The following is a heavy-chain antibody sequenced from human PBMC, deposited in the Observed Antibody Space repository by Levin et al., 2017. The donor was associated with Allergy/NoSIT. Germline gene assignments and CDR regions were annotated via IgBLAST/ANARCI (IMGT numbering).Heavy chain of an antibody. Sequence: GGSLRLSCAASGFIFINAWMSWVRQAPGKGLEWVGRIRSKTDFGTIDYAAPGKGRFTISRDDSKNTLYLQMKGLQTEDTDVYYCTTGHGLGGTAIDSWGQGTLVTVSS. J-gene: IGHJ4*02. D-gene: IGHD1-26*01. CDR2: IRSKTDFGTI. CDR1: GFIFINAW. CDR3: TTGHGLGGTAIDS. V-gene: IGHV3-15*01.